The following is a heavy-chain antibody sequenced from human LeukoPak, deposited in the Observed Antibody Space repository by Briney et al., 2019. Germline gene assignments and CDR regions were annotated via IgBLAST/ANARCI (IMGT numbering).Heavy chain of an antibody. V-gene: IGHV3-30*02. CDR1: GFTFSSYG. D-gene: IGHD6-13*01. J-gene: IGHJ4*02. Sequence: GGSLRLSCAASGFTFSSYGMHWVRQAPGKGLEWVAFIRYDGSNKYYADSVKGRFTISRDNSKNTLYLQMNSLRAEDTAVYYCAEDLPYSGSSPDYWGQGTLVTVSS. CDR2: IRYDGSNK. CDR3: AEDLPYSGSSPDY.